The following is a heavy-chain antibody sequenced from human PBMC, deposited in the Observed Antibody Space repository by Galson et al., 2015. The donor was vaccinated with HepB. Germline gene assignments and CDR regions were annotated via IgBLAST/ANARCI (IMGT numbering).Heavy chain of an antibody. Sequence: SLRLSCAASGFTFSRYGMHWVRQAPGKGLEWVAVISYDGSNKYYADSVKGRFTISRDNSKNTLYLQMNSLRAEDTAVYYCAKGVKGMATIWDYWGQGTLVTVSS. CDR3: AKGVKGMATIWDY. V-gene: IGHV3-30*18. D-gene: IGHD5-24*01. CDR2: ISYDGSNK. CDR1: GFTFSRYG. J-gene: IGHJ4*02.